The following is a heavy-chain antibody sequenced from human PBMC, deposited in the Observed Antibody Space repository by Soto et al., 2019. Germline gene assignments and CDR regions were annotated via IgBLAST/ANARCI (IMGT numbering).Heavy chain of an antibody. J-gene: IGHJ5*02. CDR1: GYAFAAYA. V-gene: IGHV1-3*01. D-gene: IGHD3-10*01. CDR2: INAANGNT. Sequence: QVQLVQSGAEVKKPGASVRISCKASGYAFAAYAIQWVRQAPGQGLEWMGWINAANGNTKIAQNFQGTVSFTRDISAKKAFMDLNNVTSEDSAVYYCSRGGSALNRGVMYYCAPWGQGTPLTVSS. CDR3: SRGGSALNRGVMYYCAP.